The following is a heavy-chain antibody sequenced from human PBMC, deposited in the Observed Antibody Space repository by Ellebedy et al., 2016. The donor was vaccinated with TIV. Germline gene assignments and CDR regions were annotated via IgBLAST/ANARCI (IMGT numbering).Heavy chain of an antibody. CDR2: ISYDGRNE. J-gene: IGHJ1*01. CDR1: GFTFRNYG. CDR3: TRGVVVTTSYSQY. Sequence: GGSLRLSCAASGFTFRNYGMHWVRQAPGKGLEWVAVISYDGRNEYYADSVRGRFTISRDNSNNTLYLHMNSLRAEDTALYYCTRGVVVTTSYSQYWGQGTLVTVSS. D-gene: IGHD2-21*02. V-gene: IGHV3-30*03.